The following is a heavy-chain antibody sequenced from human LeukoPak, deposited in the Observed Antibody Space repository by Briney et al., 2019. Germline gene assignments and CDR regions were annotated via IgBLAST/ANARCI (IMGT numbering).Heavy chain of an antibody. CDR3: ARGWYYYDSSGYSKNFDY. V-gene: IGHV1-2*06. D-gene: IGHD3-22*01. Sequence: VASVKVSCKASGYTFTGYYMHWVRQAPGQGLEWMGRINPNSGGTNYAQKFQGRVTMTRDTSISTAYMELSRLRSDDTAVYYCARGWYYYDSSGYSKNFDYWGQGTLVTASS. J-gene: IGHJ4*02. CDR2: INPNSGGT. CDR1: GYTFTGYY.